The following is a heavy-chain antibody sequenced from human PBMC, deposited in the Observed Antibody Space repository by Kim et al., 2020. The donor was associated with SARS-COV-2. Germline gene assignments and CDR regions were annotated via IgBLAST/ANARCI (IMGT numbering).Heavy chain of an antibody. Sequence: GGSLRLSCAASGFTFSSYGMHWVRQAPGKGLEWVAVISYDGGNKYYADSVKGRFTISRDNSKNTLYLQMNSLRAEDTAVYYCAKDRGVWPEGGGYFDCWGQGTLVTVSS. V-gene: IGHV3-30*18. CDR2: ISYDGGNK. CDR1: GFTFSSYG. J-gene: IGHJ4*02. CDR3: AKDRGVWPEGGGYFDC. D-gene: IGHD2-15*01.